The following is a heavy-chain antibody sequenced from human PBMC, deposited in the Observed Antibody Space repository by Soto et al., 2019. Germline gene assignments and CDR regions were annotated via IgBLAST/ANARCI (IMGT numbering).Heavy chain of an antibody. J-gene: IGHJ6*02. CDR3: ARDPIGGYCSSTSCPKQPRTVPPRDYYYYGMDV. D-gene: IGHD2-2*01. CDR2: IWYDGSNK. CDR1: GFTFSSYG. V-gene: IGHV3-33*01. Sequence: GGSLRLSCAASGFTFSSYGIHWVRQAPGKGLEWVAVIWYDGSNKYYADSVKGRFTISRDNSKNTLYLQMNSLRAEDTAVYYCARDPIGGYCSSTSCPKQPRTVPPRDYYYYGMDVWGQGTTVTVSS.